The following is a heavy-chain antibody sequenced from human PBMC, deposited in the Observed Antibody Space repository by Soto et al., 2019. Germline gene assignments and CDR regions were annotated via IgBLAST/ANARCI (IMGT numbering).Heavy chain of an antibody. J-gene: IGHJ4*02. Sequence: EVQLVESGGGLVQPGGSLRLSCAASGFTVSSNYMSWVRQAPGKGLEWVSVIYSGGSTYYADSVKGRFTISRDNSKNTLYLQMNSLRAEDTAVYYCARDPSSGWWYYFDYWGQGTLVTVSS. CDR2: IYSGGST. CDR1: GFTVSSNY. V-gene: IGHV3-66*01. D-gene: IGHD6-19*01. CDR3: ARDPSSGWWYYFDY.